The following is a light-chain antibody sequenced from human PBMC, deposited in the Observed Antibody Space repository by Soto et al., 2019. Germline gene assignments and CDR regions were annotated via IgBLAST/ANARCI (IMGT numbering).Light chain of an antibody. CDR2: TAS. CDR1: KSISSW. Sequence: DIQMTQSPSTLSASVGDRVTITCRASKSISSWVAWYQQKPGKAPKLLIHTASSLEGGVPSRFSGSGSGTAFTLTISSLQPDDSATYYCQQYISYSRTFGQGTKVEIK. V-gene: IGKV1-5*03. J-gene: IGKJ1*01. CDR3: QQYISYSRT.